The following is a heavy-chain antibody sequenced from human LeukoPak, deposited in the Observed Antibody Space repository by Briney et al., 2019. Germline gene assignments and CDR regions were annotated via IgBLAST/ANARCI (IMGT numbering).Heavy chain of an antibody. Sequence: GGSLRLSCAASTFSFSRYPMGWVRQAPGKGLEWVSGISAGGDGTYHADPVKGRFTISRDNSKNTLYLQMNSLRAEDTAVYYCAKVRLRFLEWSGGFDIWGQGTMVTVSS. CDR2: ISAGGDGT. D-gene: IGHD3-3*01. V-gene: IGHV3-23*01. CDR3: AKVRLRFLEWSGGFDI. J-gene: IGHJ3*02. CDR1: TFSFSRYP.